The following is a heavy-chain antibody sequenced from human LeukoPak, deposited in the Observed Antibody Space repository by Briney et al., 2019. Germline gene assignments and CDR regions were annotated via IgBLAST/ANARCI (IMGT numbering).Heavy chain of an antibody. CDR1: GYTFTSYD. V-gene: IGHV1-8*01. CDR3: ARDNYGGNSGGFDY. Sequence: ASVKVSCKASGYTFTSYDINWVRQATGQGLEWMGWMNPNSGNTGYAQKFQGRVTITTDESTSTAYMELSSLRSEDTAVYYCARDNYGGNSGGFDYWGQGTLVTVSS. CDR2: MNPNSGNT. D-gene: IGHD4-23*01. J-gene: IGHJ4*02.